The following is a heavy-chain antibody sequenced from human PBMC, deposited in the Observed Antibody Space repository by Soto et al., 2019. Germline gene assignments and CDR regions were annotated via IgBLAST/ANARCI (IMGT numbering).Heavy chain of an antibody. Sequence: GGSLRLSCAASGFTFSRYSMNWVRQAPGKGLEWVSSISSSSSYTYYADSVKGRFTTSRDNAKNSLYLQMNSLRAEDTAVYYCARDRLVAATSAPPYYYFGMDVWGQGTTVTVSS. CDR1: GFTFSRYS. J-gene: IGHJ6*02. V-gene: IGHV3-21*01. CDR2: ISSSSSYT. D-gene: IGHD2-15*01. CDR3: ARDRLVAATSAPPYYYFGMDV.